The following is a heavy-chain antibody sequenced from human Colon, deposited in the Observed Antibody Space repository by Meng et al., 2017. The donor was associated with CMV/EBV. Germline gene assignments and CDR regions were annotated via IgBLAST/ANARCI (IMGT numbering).Heavy chain of an antibody. J-gene: IGHJ4*02. CDR1: GFIVSNYW. V-gene: IGHV3-74*01. CDR3: GRDLSGERDH. Sequence: EVRVVESGGGFVQPGRSLRLTCAGSGFIVSNYWTHWVRQVPGGGLLWVSRIDNYGTITSYADSVKGRFTISRDNAKNTLYLQIDSLRVDDSAVYYCGRDLSGERDHWGQGTLVTVSS. D-gene: IGHD1-26*01. CDR2: IDNYGTIT.